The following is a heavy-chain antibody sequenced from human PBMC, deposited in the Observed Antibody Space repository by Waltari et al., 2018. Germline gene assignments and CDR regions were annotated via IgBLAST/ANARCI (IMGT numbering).Heavy chain of an antibody. CDR2: IIPIIGTP. D-gene: IGHD1-26*01. J-gene: IGHJ3*02. Sequence: QVQLVQSGAEVKKPGSSVKVSCKASGGAFGTYAITWVRQAPGHGLEWVGGIIPIIGTPNFAQKFQGRVTFTADESTTTAYMELTSLKSEDTAIYYCARRNLGYAFDIWGQGTLVTVSS. V-gene: IGHV1-69*12. CDR1: GGAFGTYA. CDR3: ARRNLGYAFDI.